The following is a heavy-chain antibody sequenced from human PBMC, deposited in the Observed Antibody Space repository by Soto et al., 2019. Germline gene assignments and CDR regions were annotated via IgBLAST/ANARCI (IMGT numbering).Heavy chain of an antibody. V-gene: IGHV4-39*01. Sequence: SETLSLTCTVSGGSISSSSYYWGWIRQPPGKGLEWIGSIYYSGSTYYNPSLKSRVTISVDTSKNQFSLKLSSVTAADTAVYYCAGPTTVVTRPFGYWGQGTLVTVSS. D-gene: IGHD4-17*01. J-gene: IGHJ4*02. CDR3: AGPTTVVTRPFGY. CDR1: GGSISSSSYY. CDR2: IYYSGST.